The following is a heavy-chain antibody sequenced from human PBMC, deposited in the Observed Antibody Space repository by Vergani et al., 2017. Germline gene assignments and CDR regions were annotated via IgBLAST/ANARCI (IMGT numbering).Heavy chain of an antibody. CDR2: LYFNDPT. D-gene: IGHD4-11*01. Sequence: QGQLQESGPGLVKPPETRALICTVSGGYITTRNHYWAGIRQAPGNGLEWIATLYFNDPTQYNPSLKSRASISIDHSKNQFFLKLRTLTAADTAVYYCAREDIENHYTSGYGGQGMLVTVSS. V-gene: IGHV4-39*02. J-gene: IGHJ4*02. CDR1: GGYITTRNHY. CDR3: AREDIENHYTSGY.